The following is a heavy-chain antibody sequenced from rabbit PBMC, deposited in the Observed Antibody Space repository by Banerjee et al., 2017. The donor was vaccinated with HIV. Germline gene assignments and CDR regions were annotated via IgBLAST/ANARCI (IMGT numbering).Heavy chain of an antibody. D-gene: IGHD8-1*01. Sequence: QEKLVESGGDLVQPCGSLTPTCTATGFSVRRGYGILWGRPAPGKGLEWIACTLGGIFGGTAYATWAKGRFTITKTSSTTVTLQMTSLTAADTATYFCARSQYAGSSYYPLDAFDPWGQGTLVTVS. CDR3: ARSQYAGSSYYPLDAFDP. CDR2: TLGGIFGGT. J-gene: IGHJ2*01. CDR1: GFSVRRGYG. V-gene: IGHV1S45*01.